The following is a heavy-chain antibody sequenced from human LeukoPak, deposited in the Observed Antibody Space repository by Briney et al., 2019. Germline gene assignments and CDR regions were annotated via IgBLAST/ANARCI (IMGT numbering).Heavy chain of an antibody. J-gene: IGHJ4*02. V-gene: IGHV4-59*01. CDR2: IYYSGST. D-gene: IGHD3-10*01. CDR3: ARAQRFGQVL. CDR1: GGSISSYY. Sequence: SETLSLTCTVSGGSISSYYWSWVRQPPGKGLEWIGYIYYSGSTNYNPSLKSRVTISVDTSKNQFSLKLSSVTAADTAVYYCARAQRFGQVLWGQGTLVTVSS.